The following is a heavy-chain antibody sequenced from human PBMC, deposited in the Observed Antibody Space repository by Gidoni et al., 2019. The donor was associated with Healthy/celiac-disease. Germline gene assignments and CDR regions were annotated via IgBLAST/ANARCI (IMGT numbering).Heavy chain of an antibody. Sequence: QVQLVESGGGVVQPGRSLRLSCAASGFTFSRYGMHWVRQAPGKGLECVAVIWYDGSNKYYADSVKGRFTISRDNSKNTLYLQMNSLRAEDTAVYYCARGGIAALGWGQGTMVTVSS. CDR1: GFTFSRYG. CDR3: ARGGIAALG. CDR2: IWYDGSNK. D-gene: IGHD6-13*01. V-gene: IGHV3-33*01. J-gene: IGHJ3*01.